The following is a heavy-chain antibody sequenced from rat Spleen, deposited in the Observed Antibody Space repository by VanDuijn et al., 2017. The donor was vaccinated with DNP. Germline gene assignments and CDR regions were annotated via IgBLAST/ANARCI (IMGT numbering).Heavy chain of an antibody. V-gene: IGHV5-17*01. J-gene: IGHJ1*01. CDR3: ARRGYYGSYWYFDF. CDR1: GFTFSDYA. D-gene: IGHD1-6*01. CDR2: IIYDGSST. Sequence: EVQLVESGGGLVQPGNSLKLSCAASGFTFSDYAMAWVRQSPKKGLEWVATIIYDGSSTYYRDSVRGRFTIPRDYARSTLYLQMDSLRSEDTATYYCARRGYYGSYWYFDFWGPGTMVTVSS.